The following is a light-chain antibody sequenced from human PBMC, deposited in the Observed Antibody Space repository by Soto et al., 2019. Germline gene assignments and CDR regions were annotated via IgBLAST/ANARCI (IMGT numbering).Light chain of an antibody. V-gene: IGKV3-11*01. Sequence: EIVLTQSPATLSLSPGERAPLSCRAGQRVDSQVAWYQQRPGQAPSLVVYDASNRATGIPARFSGSGSGTEFTLTITNLEPEDFAVYYCQQHSNWPRTFGRGTKLEIK. CDR1: QRVDSQ. CDR3: QQHSNWPRT. J-gene: IGKJ2*01. CDR2: DAS.